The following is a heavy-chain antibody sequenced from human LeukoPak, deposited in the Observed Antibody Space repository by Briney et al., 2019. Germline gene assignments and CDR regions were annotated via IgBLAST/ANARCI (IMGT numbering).Heavy chain of an antibody. CDR3: ARDSVTIFGVVDY. J-gene: IGHJ4*02. CDR1: GFTVSSNY. D-gene: IGHD3-3*01. V-gene: IGHV3-21*01. Sequence: PGGSLRLSCAASGFTVSSNYMSWVRQAPGKGLEWVSSISSSSSYIYYADSVKGRFTISRDNAKNSLYLQMNSLRAEDTAVYYCARDSVTIFGVVDYWGQGTLVTVSS. CDR2: ISSSSSYI.